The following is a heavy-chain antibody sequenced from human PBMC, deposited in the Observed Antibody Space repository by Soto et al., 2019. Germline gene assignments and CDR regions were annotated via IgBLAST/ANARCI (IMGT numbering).Heavy chain of an antibody. CDR2: INPSGGST. CDR3: ARDQVYCYDSSGYPPYGMDV. Sequence: ASVKVSCKASGYTFTSYYMHWVRQAPGQGLEWMGIINPSGGSTSYAQKFQGRVTMTRDTSTSTVYMELSSLRSEDTAVYYCARDQVYCYDSSGYPPYGMDVWGQGTTVTVSS. D-gene: IGHD3-22*01. V-gene: IGHV1-46*01. CDR1: GYTFTSYY. J-gene: IGHJ6*02.